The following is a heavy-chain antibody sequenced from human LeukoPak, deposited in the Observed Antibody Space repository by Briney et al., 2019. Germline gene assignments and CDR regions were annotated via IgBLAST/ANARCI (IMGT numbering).Heavy chain of an antibody. CDR2: INHSGST. CDR3: ARVKVGVTTGWYFDL. CDR1: GFIFSDYY. J-gene: IGHJ2*01. Sequence: PGGSLRLSCVASGFIFSDYYMSWIRQAPGKGLEWIGEINHSGSTNYNPSLKSRVTISVDTSKNQFSLKLSSVTAADTAVYYCARVKVGVTTGWYFDLWGRGTLVTVSS. V-gene: IGHV4-34*01. D-gene: IGHD1-26*01.